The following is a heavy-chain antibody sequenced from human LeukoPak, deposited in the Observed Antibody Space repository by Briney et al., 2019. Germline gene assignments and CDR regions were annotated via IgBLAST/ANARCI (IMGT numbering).Heavy chain of an antibody. V-gene: IGHV4-59*01. CDR2: IYYSGST. J-gene: IGHJ6*02. D-gene: IGHD5-18*01. CDR3: AREQYSYYYYGMDV. Sequence: SETLSLTCTVSGGSISSYYWSWIRQRPGKGLEWIGYIYYSGSTNYNPSLKSRVTISVDTSKNQFSLKLSSVTAADTAVYYCAREQYSYYYYGMDVWGQGTTVTVSS. CDR1: GGSISSYY.